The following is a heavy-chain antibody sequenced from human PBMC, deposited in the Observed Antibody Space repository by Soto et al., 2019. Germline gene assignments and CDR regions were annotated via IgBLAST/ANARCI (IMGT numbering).Heavy chain of an antibody. V-gene: IGHV4-31*03. J-gene: IGHJ6*02. CDR3: ARGFYSNYDYYGMDV. D-gene: IGHD4-4*01. CDR1: GGSITSGDFY. CDR2: MFYSGST. Sequence: QVQLQESGPGLVKPSQTLSLTCTVSGGSITSGDFYWSWIRQHPGKGLAWIGLMFYSGSTSYNPSLKSRGIISVDTSKNHFSLKLSSVTAADTAVYYCARGFYSNYDYYGMDVWGQGTTVTVSS.